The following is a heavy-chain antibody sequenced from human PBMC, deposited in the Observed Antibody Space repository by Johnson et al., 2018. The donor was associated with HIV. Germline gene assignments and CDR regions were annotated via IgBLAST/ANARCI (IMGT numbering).Heavy chain of an antibody. CDR1: GFSFDDYA. CDR2: IGSHVLTL. J-gene: IGHJ3*02. Sequence: VESGGGLVQPGGSMRLSCATSGFSFDDYAMHWARPAPGTGLECVAAIGSHVLTLGYVDSVQDRFTISRDDATNSLYLQMNSLKTEDTDVYYCTTVLRPKPLDAFDIGGQGTMVTVSS. V-gene: IGHV3-9*01. CDR3: TTVLRPKPLDAFDI.